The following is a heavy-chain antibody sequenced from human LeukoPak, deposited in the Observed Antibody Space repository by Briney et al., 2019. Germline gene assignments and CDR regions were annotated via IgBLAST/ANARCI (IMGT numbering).Heavy chain of an antibody. CDR1: GFTFSSYS. V-gene: IGHV3-48*04. CDR2: ISGSSSTI. D-gene: IGHD2-15*01. Sequence: GGSLRLSCAASGFTFSSYSMNWVRQAPGKGLEWLSYISGSSSTIYYADSVKGRFTISRDNAKNSLYLQMNSLRAEDTAVYFCARESLGYCRGSTCYYFFMDFWGKGTTVTVSS. J-gene: IGHJ6*03. CDR3: ARESLGYCRGSTCYYFFMDF.